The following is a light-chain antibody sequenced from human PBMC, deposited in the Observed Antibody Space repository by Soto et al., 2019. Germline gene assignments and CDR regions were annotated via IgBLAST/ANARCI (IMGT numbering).Light chain of an antibody. CDR3: CAYAGDSPLL. CDR1: SSDVGSYDL. CDR2: EGS. J-gene: IGLJ3*02. Sequence: QSVLTQPASVSGSPGQSITISCTGTSSDVGSYDLVSWYQQHPGKAPKLMIYEGSKRPSGVSNRFSGSKSGNTASLTISGLQAEDEAHYYCCAYAGDSPLLFGGGTKVTVL. V-gene: IGLV2-23*01.